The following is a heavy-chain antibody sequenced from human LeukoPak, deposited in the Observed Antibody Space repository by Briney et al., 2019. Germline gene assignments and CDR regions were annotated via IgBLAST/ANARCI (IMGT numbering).Heavy chain of an antibody. Sequence: KPSETLSLTCAVYGGSSTGYFWSWIRQPPGKGLEWIGEINHSGNTNYNPSLKRRVSISVASSKNQFSLKVSSVTAADTAVYYCARGSDTAAGLYWGQGTLVTVSS. J-gene: IGHJ4*02. V-gene: IGHV4-34*01. D-gene: IGHD6-13*01. CDR2: INHSGNT. CDR1: GGSSTGYF. CDR3: ARGSDTAAGLY.